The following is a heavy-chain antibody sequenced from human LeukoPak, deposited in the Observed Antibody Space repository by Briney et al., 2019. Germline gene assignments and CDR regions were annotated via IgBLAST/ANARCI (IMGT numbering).Heavy chain of an antibody. CDR1: GGSISTDNYY. V-gene: IGHV4-39*01. Sequence: SETLSLTCTVSGGSISTDNYYWGWIRQPPGKGLEWIGSIYYSGSTYYNPSLKSRVTISVDTSKNQFSLKLSSVTAADTAVYYCASGYSYGYFDYWGQGTLVTVSS. J-gene: IGHJ4*02. CDR3: ASGYSYGYFDY. D-gene: IGHD5-18*01. CDR2: IYYSGST.